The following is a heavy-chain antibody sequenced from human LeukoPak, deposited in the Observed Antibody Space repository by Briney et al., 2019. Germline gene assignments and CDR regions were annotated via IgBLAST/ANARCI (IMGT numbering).Heavy chain of an antibody. CDR3: ARDSKSSGWDFDY. CDR1: GGSISSSSYY. J-gene: IGHJ4*02. CDR2: IYYSGST. D-gene: IGHD6-19*01. Sequence: PSETLSLTCTVSGGSISSSSYYWGWIRQPPGKGLEWIGSIYYSGSTYYNPSLKSRVTISVDTSKNQFSLKLSSVTAADTAVYYCARDSKSSGWDFDYWGQGTLVTVSS. V-gene: IGHV4-39*07.